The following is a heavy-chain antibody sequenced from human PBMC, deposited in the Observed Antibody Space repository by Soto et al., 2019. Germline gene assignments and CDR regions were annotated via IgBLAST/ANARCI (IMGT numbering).Heavy chain of an antibody. J-gene: IGHJ4*02. Sequence: QVQLQESGPGLVKPSQTLSLTCTVSCCSISSGGYYWSWIRKHPGKGLEWIGYIYYSGSTYYNPSRKSRVTISVDTSKNQFSLKLSSVTAADKAVYYCARALRDYFDYWGQGTLVTVSS. CDR2: IYYSGST. V-gene: IGHV4-31*03. D-gene: IGHD3-9*01. CDR3: ARALRDYFDY. CDR1: CCSISSGGYY.